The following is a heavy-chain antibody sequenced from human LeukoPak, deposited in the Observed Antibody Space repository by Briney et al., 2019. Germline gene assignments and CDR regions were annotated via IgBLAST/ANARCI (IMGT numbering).Heavy chain of an antibody. V-gene: IGHV4-4*07. CDR2: IYTSGST. CDR1: GGSISSYY. D-gene: IGHD3-10*01. J-gene: IGHJ4*02. CDR3: ARESYYGSGSYSDY. Sequence: SETLSLTCTVSGGSISSYYWSWIRQPAGKGLEWIGRIYTSGSTNYNPSLESRVTMSVDTSKNQFSLKLSSVTAADTAVYYRARESYYGSGSYSDYWGQGTLVTVSS.